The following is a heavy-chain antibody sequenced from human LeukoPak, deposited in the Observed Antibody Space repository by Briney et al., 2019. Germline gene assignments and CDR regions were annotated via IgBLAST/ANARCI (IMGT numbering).Heavy chain of an antibody. D-gene: IGHD1-26*01. Sequence: PSETLSLTCTVSGGSISSYYWSWIRQPPGKGLEWIGYIYYSGSTNYNPSLKSRVTISVDTSKNQFSLKLSSVTAADTAVYYCARGPRIVGATKLSSNWFDPWGQGTLVTASS. CDR2: IYYSGST. CDR3: ARGPRIVGATKLSSNWFDP. J-gene: IGHJ5*02. V-gene: IGHV4-59*08. CDR1: GGSISSYY.